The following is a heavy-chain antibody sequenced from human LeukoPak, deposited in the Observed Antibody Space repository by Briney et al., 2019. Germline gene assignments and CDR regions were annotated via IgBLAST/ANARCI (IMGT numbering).Heavy chain of an antibody. CDR3: ARDSWWTAAGYYYYMDV. Sequence: SQTLSLTCTVSGGSISSGGYYWGWIRQHPGKGLEWTGYIYYSGSTYYNPSLKSRVTISVDTSKNQFSLKLSSVTAADTAVYYCARDSWWTAAGYYYYMDVWGKGTTVTVSS. CDR1: GGSISSGGYY. V-gene: IGHV4-31*03. CDR2: IYYSGST. D-gene: IGHD6-13*01. J-gene: IGHJ6*03.